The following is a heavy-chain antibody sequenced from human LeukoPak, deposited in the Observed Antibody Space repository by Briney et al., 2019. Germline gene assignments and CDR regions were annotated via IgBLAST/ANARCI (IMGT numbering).Heavy chain of an antibody. Sequence: GGSLRLSCAASGFTFNNYNMNWVRQAPGKALEWVSSITSSGTYIFYADSVKGRFTISRDNAKNSLYLQMNSLRAEDTAVYYCARDLLLYFGEVTMAFDYWGLGTLVTVSS. V-gene: IGHV3-21*01. CDR3: ARDLLLYFGEVTMAFDY. D-gene: IGHD3-10*01. CDR1: GFTFNNYN. J-gene: IGHJ4*02. CDR2: ITSSGTYI.